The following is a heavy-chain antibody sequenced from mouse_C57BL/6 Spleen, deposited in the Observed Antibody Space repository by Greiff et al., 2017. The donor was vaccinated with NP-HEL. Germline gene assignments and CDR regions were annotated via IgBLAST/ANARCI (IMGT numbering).Heavy chain of an antibody. V-gene: IGHV14-2*01. CDR1: GFNIKDYY. Sequence: DVKLQESGAELVKPGASVKLSCTASGFNIKDYYMHWVKQRTEQGLEWIGRIDPEDGETKYAPKFQGKATITADTSSNTAYLQLSSLTSEDTAVYYCARDTTVPYYFDYWGQGTTLTVSS. J-gene: IGHJ2*01. CDR2: IDPEDGET. CDR3: ARDTTVPYYFDY. D-gene: IGHD1-1*01.